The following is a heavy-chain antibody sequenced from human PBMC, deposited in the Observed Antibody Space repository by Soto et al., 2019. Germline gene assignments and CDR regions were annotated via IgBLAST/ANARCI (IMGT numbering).Heavy chain of an antibody. Sequence: QVQLQESGPGLVKSSETLSLTCTVSGGSVSSGGYYWSWMRQPPGKGLEWIGYIYYSGSTNYNPSLKSRVTISVDTSKNQFSLKLSSVTAADTAVYYCARGGGSYYNVYWGQGTLVTVSS. D-gene: IGHD1-26*01. J-gene: IGHJ4*02. CDR1: GGSVSSGGYY. CDR3: ARGGGSYYNVY. CDR2: IYYSGST. V-gene: IGHV4-61*08.